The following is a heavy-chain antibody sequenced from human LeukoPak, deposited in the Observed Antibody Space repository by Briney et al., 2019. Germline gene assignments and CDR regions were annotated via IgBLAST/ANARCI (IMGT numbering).Heavy chain of an antibody. CDR3: ARDLTAAGHYYYYGMDV. CDR1: GFTFGSYA. D-gene: IGHD6-13*01. J-gene: IGHJ6*02. CDR2: ISSSGSTI. V-gene: IGHV3-48*03. Sequence: GGSLRLACAASGFTFGSYAMNWVRQAPGKGLEWVSYISSSGSTIYYADSVKGRFTISRDNAKNSLYLQMNSLRAEDTAVYYCARDLTAAGHYYYYGMDVWGQGTTVTVSS.